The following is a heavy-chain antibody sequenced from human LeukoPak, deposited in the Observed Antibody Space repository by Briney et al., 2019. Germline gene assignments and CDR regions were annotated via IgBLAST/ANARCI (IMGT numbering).Heavy chain of an antibody. J-gene: IGHJ4*02. V-gene: IGHV3-66*02. CDR2: IYSGGST. Sequence: GGSLRLSCAASGFTVSSNYMSWVRQAPGKGLEWVSVIYSGGSTYYADSVKGRFTISRDNSKNTLYLQMNSLRAEDTAVYYCARDYYDSSGDGSLWGQGTLVTVSS. D-gene: IGHD3-22*01. CDR3: ARDYYDSSGDGSL. CDR1: GFTVSSNY.